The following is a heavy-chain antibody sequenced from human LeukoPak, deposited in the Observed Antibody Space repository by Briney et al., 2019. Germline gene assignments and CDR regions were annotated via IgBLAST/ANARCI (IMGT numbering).Heavy chain of an antibody. CDR1: GFTFSSYA. CDR2: ISGSGGST. CDR3: AKVTDYYGSGLIFDY. Sequence: GGSLRLSCAASGFTFSSYAMSWVRQAPGKGLEWVSAISGSGGSTYYADSVKGRFTISRDNSKNTLYLQMNSLRAEDTAVCYCAKVTDYYGSGLIFDYWGQGTLVTVSS. D-gene: IGHD3-10*01. V-gene: IGHV3-23*01. J-gene: IGHJ4*02.